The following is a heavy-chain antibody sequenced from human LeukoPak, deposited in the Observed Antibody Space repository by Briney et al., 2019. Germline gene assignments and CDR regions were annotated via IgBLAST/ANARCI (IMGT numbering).Heavy chain of an antibody. CDR2: IWYDGSNK. CDR1: GFTFSSYG. CDR3: ARDTPTPDYGMDV. Sequence: GGSLRLSCAASGFTFSSYGTHWVRQAPGKGLEWVAVIWYDGSNKYYADSVRGRFTISRDNSKNTLYLQMNSLRAEDTAVYYCARDTPTPDYGMDVWGQGTTVTVSS. D-gene: IGHD2-15*01. V-gene: IGHV3-33*01. J-gene: IGHJ6*02.